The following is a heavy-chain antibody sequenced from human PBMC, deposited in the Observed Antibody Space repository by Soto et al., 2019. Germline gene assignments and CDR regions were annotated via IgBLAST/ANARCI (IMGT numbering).Heavy chain of an antibody. CDR3: AKDLGYNWNDHRDY. CDR1: GFTFSSYA. D-gene: IGHD1-20*01. CDR2: ISGSGGST. Sequence: QPGGSLRLSCAASGFTFSSYAMSWDRQAPGKGLEWVSAISGSGGSTYYADSVKGRFTISRDNSKNTLYLQMNSLRAEDTAVYYCAKDLGYNWNDHRDYWGQGTLVTVSS. V-gene: IGHV3-23*01. J-gene: IGHJ4*02.